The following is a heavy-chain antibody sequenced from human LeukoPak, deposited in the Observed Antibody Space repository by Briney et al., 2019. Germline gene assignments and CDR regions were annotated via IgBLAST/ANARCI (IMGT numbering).Heavy chain of an antibody. J-gene: IGHJ4*02. CDR3: ARDRTTVGDY. CDR2: IKQDGSEK. D-gene: IGHD4-23*01. V-gene: IGHV3-7*01. CDR1: GFTFSSYA. Sequence: PGGSLRLSCAASGFTFSSYAMSWVRQAPGKGLEWVANIKQDGSEKYYVDSVKGRFTISRDNAKNSLYLQMNSLRAEDTAVYYCARDRTTVGDYWGQGTLVTVSS.